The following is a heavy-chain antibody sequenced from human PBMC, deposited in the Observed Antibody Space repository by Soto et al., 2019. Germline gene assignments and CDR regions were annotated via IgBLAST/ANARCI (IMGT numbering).Heavy chain of an antibody. CDR2: IYPGDSDT. CDR3: AKLRYFDWSAYNWFEY. D-gene: IGHD3-9*01. CDR1: GYSFTSYL. V-gene: IGHV5-51*01. Sequence: GESLKISCKGSGYSFTSYLIGWVRQMPGKGLEWMGIIYPGDSDTRYSPSFQGQVTISADKSISTAYLQWSSLKASDTAVYHCAKLRYFDWSAYNWFEYWGQGTPVTVSS. J-gene: IGHJ5*01.